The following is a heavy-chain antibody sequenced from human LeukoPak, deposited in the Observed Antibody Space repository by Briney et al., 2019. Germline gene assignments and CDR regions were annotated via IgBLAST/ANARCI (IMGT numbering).Heavy chain of an antibody. J-gene: IGHJ4*02. CDR2: IKQDGSEK. Sequence: GGSLRLSCAASEFTFSVYWMSWVRQAPGKGLEWVANIKQDGSEKYYVDSVKGRFTISRDNAKNSLYLQMNSLRAEDTAVYYCARDTAMVTWDYWGQGILVTVSS. CDR1: EFTFSVYW. V-gene: IGHV3-7*01. CDR3: ARDTAMVTWDY. D-gene: IGHD5-18*01.